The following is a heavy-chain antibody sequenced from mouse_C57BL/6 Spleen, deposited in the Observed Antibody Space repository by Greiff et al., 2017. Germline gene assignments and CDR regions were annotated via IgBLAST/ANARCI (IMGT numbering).Heavy chain of an antibody. Sequence: VQLQQPGAELVKPGASVKLSCKASGYTFTSYWMHWVKQRPGRGLEWIGRIDPNRGGTKYNEKFKSKATLTVDKPSSTAYMQLSSLTSEDSAVYYCAREEEDSSGYWNFDVWGTGTTVTVSS. V-gene: IGHV1-72*01. J-gene: IGHJ1*03. CDR3: AREEEDSSGYWNFDV. D-gene: IGHD3-2*02. CDR2: IDPNRGGT. CDR1: GYTFTSYW.